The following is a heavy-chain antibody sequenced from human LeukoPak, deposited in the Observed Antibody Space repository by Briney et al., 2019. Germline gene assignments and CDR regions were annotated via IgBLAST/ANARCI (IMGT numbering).Heavy chain of an antibody. CDR1: GFTFSNAW. Sequence: PGGSLRLSCAASGFTFSNAWMSWVRQAPGKGLEWVGRIKSKTDGGTTDYAAPVKGRFSISRDDSKNTLYLQMNSLKTEDTAVYYCATDCSGGSCYTGGLDYWGQGTLVTVSS. D-gene: IGHD2-15*01. V-gene: IGHV3-15*01. CDR2: IKSKTDGGTT. J-gene: IGHJ4*02. CDR3: ATDCSGGSCYTGGLDY.